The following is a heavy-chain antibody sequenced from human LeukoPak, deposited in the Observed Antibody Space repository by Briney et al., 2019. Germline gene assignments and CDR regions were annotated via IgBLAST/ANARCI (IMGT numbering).Heavy chain of an antibody. J-gene: IGHJ4*02. CDR2: ISSTSSDI. V-gene: IGHV3-11*01. Sequence: GGSLRLSCAASGFTFSDYYMSWLRQAPGKGLEWVSYISSTSSDIYYADSVKGRSTISRDNAKNSLYLQMNSLRTEDTAVYYCAKSPLRGVIFYYWGQGTLVTVSS. D-gene: IGHD3-10*01. CDR1: GFTFSDYY. CDR3: AKSPLRGVIFYY.